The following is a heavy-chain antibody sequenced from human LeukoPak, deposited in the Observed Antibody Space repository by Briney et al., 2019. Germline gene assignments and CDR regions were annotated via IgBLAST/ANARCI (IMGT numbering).Heavy chain of an antibody. J-gene: IGHJ4*02. Sequence: ASVKVSCKASGYTFTGYYMHWVRQAPGQGLEWMGRINPNSGGTNYAQKFQGRVTMTRDTSITTAYMELSRLRSDDTAAYYCARYAYSSSFDYWGQGTLLTVSS. CDR2: INPNSGGT. V-gene: IGHV1-2*06. CDR1: GYTFTGYY. CDR3: ARYAYSSSFDY. D-gene: IGHD6-6*01.